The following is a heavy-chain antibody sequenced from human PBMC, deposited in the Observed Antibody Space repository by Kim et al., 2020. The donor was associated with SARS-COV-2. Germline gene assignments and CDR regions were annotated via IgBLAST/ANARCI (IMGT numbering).Heavy chain of an antibody. D-gene: IGHD3-22*01. CDR3: AGSQGGGYYSPMDV. V-gene: IGHV3-30*01. J-gene: IGHJ6*03. Sequence: ADSLKSRLTITRDNSNNTLYLQMNDLRAEYTAVYYCAGSQGGGYYSPMDVWGKGTTVTVSS.